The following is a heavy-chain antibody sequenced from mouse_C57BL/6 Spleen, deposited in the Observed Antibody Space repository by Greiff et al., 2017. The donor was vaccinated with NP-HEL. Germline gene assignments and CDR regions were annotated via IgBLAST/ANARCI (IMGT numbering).Heavy chain of an antibody. D-gene: IGHD3-2*02. CDR1: GYTFTDYE. V-gene: IGHV1-15*01. Sequence: VQLQQSGAELVRPGASVTLSCKASGYTFTDYEMHWVKQTPVHGLEWIGAIDPETGGPAYNQKFTGKAILTADKSSSTAYMELRSLTSEDSAVYYCTRPAQATRFAYWGQGTLVTVSA. J-gene: IGHJ3*01. CDR3: TRPAQATRFAY. CDR2: IDPETGGP.